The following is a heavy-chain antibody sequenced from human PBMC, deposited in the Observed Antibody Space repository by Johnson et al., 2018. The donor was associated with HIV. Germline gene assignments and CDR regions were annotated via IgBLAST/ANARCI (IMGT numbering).Heavy chain of an antibody. J-gene: IGHJ3*02. CDR1: GFTFRNYW. CDR2: IKQDGSET. Sequence: VQVVESGGGLIQPGGSLRLSCAASGFTFRNYWMNWVRQAPGKGLEWVANIKQDGSETYYVESVKGRFTISRDNAKNSLFLQMNSLRAEDTTIYYCTGGWYNLSAFDIWGQGTMVTVSS. CDR3: TGGWYNLSAFDI. V-gene: IGHV3-7*01. D-gene: IGHD6-19*01.